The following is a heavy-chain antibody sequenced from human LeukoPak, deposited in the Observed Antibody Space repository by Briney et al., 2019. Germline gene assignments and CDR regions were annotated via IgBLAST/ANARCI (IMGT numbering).Heavy chain of an antibody. CDR2: FDFEDGET. D-gene: IGHD1-26*01. J-gene: IGHJ4*02. CDR3: ATELPRGLLSY. V-gene: IGHV1-24*01. CDR1: GYTLTELS. Sequence: GASVKVSHKVSGYTLTELSMHWVRQAPGKGREWMGGFDFEDGETTYAQKFQGRVTMTEDTPTDTAYMDLRSLRSEDTAVYYCATELPRGLLSYWGQGTLVTVSS.